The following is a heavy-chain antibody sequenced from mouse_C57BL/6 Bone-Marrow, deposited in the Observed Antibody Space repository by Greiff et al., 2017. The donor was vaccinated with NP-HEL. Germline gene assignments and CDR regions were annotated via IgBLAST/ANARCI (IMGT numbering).Heavy chain of an antibody. Sequence: QVTLKESGAELVRPGASVKLSCKASGYTFTDYYINWVKQRPGQGLEWIARIYPGSGNTYYNEKFKGKATLTAEKSSSTAYMQLSSLTSEDSAVYFCATDYYGSRGYYYAMDYWGQGTSVTVSS. CDR3: ATDYYGSRGYYYAMDY. V-gene: IGHV1-76*01. D-gene: IGHD1-1*01. CDR1: GYTFTDYY. J-gene: IGHJ4*01. CDR2: IYPGSGNT.